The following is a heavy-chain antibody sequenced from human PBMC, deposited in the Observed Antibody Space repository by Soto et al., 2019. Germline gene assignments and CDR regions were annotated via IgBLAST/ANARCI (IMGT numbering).Heavy chain of an antibody. CDR3: ARRLYYYDSSGYYAYFDY. Sequence: QVQLVESGGGLVKPGGSLRLSCAASGFTFSDYYMSWIRQAPGKGLEWVSYISSRSSYTNYADSVKGRFTISRDNAKNSLYLQMNSLRAEDTAVYYCARRLYYYDSSGYYAYFDYWGQGTLVTVSS. V-gene: IGHV3-11*06. J-gene: IGHJ4*02. CDR1: GFTFSDYY. CDR2: ISSRSSYT. D-gene: IGHD3-22*01.